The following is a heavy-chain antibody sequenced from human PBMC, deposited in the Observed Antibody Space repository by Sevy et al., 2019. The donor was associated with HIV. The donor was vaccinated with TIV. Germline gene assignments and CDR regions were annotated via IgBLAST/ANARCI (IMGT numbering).Heavy chain of an antibody. Sequence: GGSLRLSCEASGLTFNKYSMSWVRQAPGKGLEWVSTVSSSGNDTYYPDSVKGRFTISRDNSKNTVYLQMNRPTLDDTAAYYCAKGGGPQSSFDSWGQGVQVTVSS. V-gene: IGHV3-23*01. CDR1: GLTFNKYS. CDR3: AKGGGPQSSFDS. J-gene: IGHJ4*02. CDR2: VSSSGNDT.